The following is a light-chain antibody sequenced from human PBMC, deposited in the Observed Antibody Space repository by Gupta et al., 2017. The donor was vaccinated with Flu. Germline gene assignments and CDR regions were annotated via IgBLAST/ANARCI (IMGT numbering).Light chain of an antibody. CDR2: EVS. Sequence: HSPLPPPASVSGPPGQSTTFSCTGTSRDVVSYNRVSWYQQPPGTAPKLLISEVSIRPSGVPDRFSGSKSVNTASLTISGLQAEDEADYYCSSFTTGNTWVFGGGTKLTVL. CDR3: SSFTTGNTWV. J-gene: IGLJ3*02. CDR1: SRDVVSYNR. V-gene: IGLV2-18*02.